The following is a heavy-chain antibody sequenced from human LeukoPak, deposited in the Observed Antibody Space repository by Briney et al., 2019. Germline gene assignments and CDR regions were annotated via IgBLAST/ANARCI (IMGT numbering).Heavy chain of an antibody. V-gene: IGHV1-2*02. CDR3: ARGAHYHDSSEGFDY. CDR1: GYTFTGYY. D-gene: IGHD3-22*01. Sequence: ASVKVSCKASGYTFTGYYMHWVRQAPGQGLEWMGWINPNSGGTNYAQKFQGRVTMTRDTSICTAYMELSRLRSDDTAVYYCARGAHYHDSSEGFDYWGQGTLVTVSS. J-gene: IGHJ4*02. CDR2: INPNSGGT.